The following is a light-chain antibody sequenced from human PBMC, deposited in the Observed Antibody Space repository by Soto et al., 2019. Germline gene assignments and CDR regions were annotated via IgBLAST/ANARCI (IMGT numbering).Light chain of an antibody. Sequence: ETVMTQSPVTLSLSPGESATLSFRASQSVTAVAWYQQRPGQSPRLLIYAESIRATGIPARFSGSGSGTEFTLTISSLQSEDFAVYYCQQYNDWPPITFGQGTRLEIK. CDR2: AES. J-gene: IGKJ5*01. V-gene: IGKV3D-15*01. CDR3: QQYNDWPPIT. CDR1: QSVTA.